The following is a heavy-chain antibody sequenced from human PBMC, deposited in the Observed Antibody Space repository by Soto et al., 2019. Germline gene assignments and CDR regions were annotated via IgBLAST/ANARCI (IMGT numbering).Heavy chain of an antibody. D-gene: IGHD2-2*01. CDR2: INPSSGST. V-gene: IGHV1-46*01. CDR3: ARRVVPAAMGKGGHFDY. Sequence: GASVKVSCKASGYTFTGYYMHWVRQAPGQGLEWMGIINPSSGSTNYAQKFQGRVTMTRDTSTSTVYMELSSLRSEDTAVYYCARRVVPAAMGKGGHFDYWGQGTLVTVSS. J-gene: IGHJ4*02. CDR1: GYTFTGYY.